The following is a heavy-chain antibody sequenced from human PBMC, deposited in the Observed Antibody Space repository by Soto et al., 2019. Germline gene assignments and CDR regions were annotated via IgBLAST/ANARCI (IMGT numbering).Heavy chain of an antibody. V-gene: IGHV4-38-2*01. Sequence: SETLSLTCGVSGYSIITSGYYWGWIRQPPGKGLEWIGSVYHSGSTYYNPSLKSRVTISVDTSKNQFSLKLTSVTAADTAVYYCTRVLSVAGAHFDYWGQGTLVTVSS. CDR1: GYSIITSGYY. J-gene: IGHJ4*02. CDR2: VYHSGST. CDR3: TRVLSVAGAHFDY. D-gene: IGHD6-19*01.